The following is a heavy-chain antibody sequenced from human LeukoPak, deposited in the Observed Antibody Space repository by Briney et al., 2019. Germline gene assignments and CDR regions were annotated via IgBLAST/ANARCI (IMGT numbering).Heavy chain of an antibody. Sequence: GESLKMSCKGSGYSFTSYWISWVRQMPGKGLEWMGRIDPSDSYTNYSPSFQGHVTISADKSISTAYLQWSSLKASDTAMYYCARQHCSGGSCYSLDYYYYGMDVWGKGTTVTVSS. CDR3: ARQHCSGGSCYSLDYYYYGMDV. J-gene: IGHJ6*04. CDR1: GYSFTSYW. CDR2: IDPSDSYT. D-gene: IGHD2-15*01. V-gene: IGHV5-10-1*01.